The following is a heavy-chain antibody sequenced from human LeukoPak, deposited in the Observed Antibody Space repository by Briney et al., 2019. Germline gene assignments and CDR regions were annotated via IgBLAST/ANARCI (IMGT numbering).Heavy chain of an antibody. D-gene: IGHD3-16*01. J-gene: IGHJ4*02. CDR2: IYTSGST. V-gene: IGHV4-4*02. CDR1: GGSISSSNW. CDR3: ARGGQSKFDY. Sequence: SETLSLTCAVSGGSISSSNWWSWVRQPPGKGLEWIGRIYTSGSTNYNPSLKSRVTISVDTSKNQFSLKLSSVTAADTAVYYCARGGQSKFDYWGQGTLVTVSS.